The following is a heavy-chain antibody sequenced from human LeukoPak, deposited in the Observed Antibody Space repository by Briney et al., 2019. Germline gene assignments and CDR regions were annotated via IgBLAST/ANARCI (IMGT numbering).Heavy chain of an antibody. V-gene: IGHV3-7*01. D-gene: IGHD3-22*01. CDR3: SRGYNYRFDF. J-gene: IGHJ4*02. CDR1: GFTFSSYW. CDR2: IKEDGSEK. Sequence: GGSLRLSCAVSGFTFSSYWMTWVRQAPGKGLEWVAKIKEDGSEKYYVDSVKGRFTVSRDNVKNSLFLEMSGLRADDTAVYYCSRGYNYRFDFWGQGTLVVVSS.